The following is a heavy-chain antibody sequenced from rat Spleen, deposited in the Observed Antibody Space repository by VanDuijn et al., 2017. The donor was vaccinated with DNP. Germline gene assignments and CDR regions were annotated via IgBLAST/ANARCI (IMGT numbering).Heavy chain of an antibody. V-gene: IGHV5-58*01. CDR3: GNGGY. Sequence: EVQLVETGGGLVQPGRSLKLSCVASGFTFSSYWMFWIRLAPGKELEWIASINTGGGTTYYPDSVKGRYTISRDNAENTVYLQMHSLSSEDTATNYCGNGGYWGQGVMVTVSS. CDR1: GFTFSSYW. J-gene: IGHJ2*01. CDR2: INTGGGTT.